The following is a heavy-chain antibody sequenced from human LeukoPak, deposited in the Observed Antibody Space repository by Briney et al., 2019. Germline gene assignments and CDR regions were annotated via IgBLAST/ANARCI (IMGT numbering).Heavy chain of an antibody. CDR1: GFTFDEYA. CDR3: ARDRGSTVVTSEH. V-gene: IGHV3-9*01. J-gene: IGHJ1*01. Sequence: GGSLRLSCAASGFTFDEYAMGWVRHAPGKGLEGVSGISWNSGSIFYADSVKGRFTISRDNAKNSLYLQMSTLRAEDTAFFYCARDRGSTVVTSEHWGQGTMVTVSS. D-gene: IGHD4-23*01. CDR2: ISWNSGSI.